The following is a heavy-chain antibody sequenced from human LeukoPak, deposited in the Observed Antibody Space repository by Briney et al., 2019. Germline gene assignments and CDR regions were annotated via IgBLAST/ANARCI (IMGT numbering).Heavy chain of an antibody. Sequence: GGSLRLSRAASGFTFSSYEMNWVRQAPGKGLEWVAVISYDGSNKYYADSVKGRFTISRDNSKNTLYLQMNSLRAEDTAVYYCAKDSGWYDYFDYWGQGTLVTVSS. D-gene: IGHD6-19*01. CDR3: AKDSGWYDYFDY. V-gene: IGHV3-30*18. CDR2: ISYDGSNK. CDR1: GFTFSSYE. J-gene: IGHJ4*02.